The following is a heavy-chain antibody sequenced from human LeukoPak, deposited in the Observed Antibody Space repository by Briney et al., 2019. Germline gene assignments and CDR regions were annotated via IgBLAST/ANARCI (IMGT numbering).Heavy chain of an antibody. D-gene: IGHD1-26*01. J-gene: IGHJ4*02. CDR3: AKDFFSQYSGSYFY. CDR1: GFTFSSYA. Sequence: GGSLRLSCAASGFTFSSYAMSWVRQAPGKGLEWVSAISGSGGSTYYADSVKGRFTISRDNSKNTLYLQMNSLRAEDTAVYYCAKDFFSQYSGSYFYWGQGTLATVSS. V-gene: IGHV3-23*01. CDR2: ISGSGGST.